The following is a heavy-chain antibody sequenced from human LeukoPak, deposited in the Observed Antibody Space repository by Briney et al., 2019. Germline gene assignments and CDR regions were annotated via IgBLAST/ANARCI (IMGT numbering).Heavy chain of an antibody. D-gene: IGHD4-17*01. CDR2: INHSGST. J-gene: IGHJ5*02. V-gene: IGHV4-34*01. Sequence: SETLSLTCTVSGGSISSYYWSWIRQPPGKGLEWIGEINHSGSTNYNPSLKSRVTISVDTSKNQFSLKLSSVTAADTAVYYCARGGTFSIYGDSQYNWFDPWGQGTLVTVSS. CDR3: ARGGTFSIYGDSQYNWFDP. CDR1: GGSISSYY.